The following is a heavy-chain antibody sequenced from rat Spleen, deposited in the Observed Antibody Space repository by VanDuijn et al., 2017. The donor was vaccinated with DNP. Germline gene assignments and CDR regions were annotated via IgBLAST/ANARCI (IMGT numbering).Heavy chain of an antibody. J-gene: IGHJ3*01. CDR1: GFTFSDSY. CDR2: ISYDGSST. CDR3: TTGGAAAY. D-gene: IGHD1-2*01. Sequence: EVRLVESGGDLVQPGRSLKLSCAASGFTFSDSYMAWVRQAPTKGLEWVAAISYDGSSTDYRDSVKGRFTISRDNTISTLYLQMDSLRSEDTATYYCTTGGAAAYWGQGTLVTVSS. V-gene: IGHV5-20*01.